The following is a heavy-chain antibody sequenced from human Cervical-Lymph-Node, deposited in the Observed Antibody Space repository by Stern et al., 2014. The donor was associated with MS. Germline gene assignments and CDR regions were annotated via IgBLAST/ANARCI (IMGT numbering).Heavy chain of an antibody. CDR2: ISSAGSNH. V-gene: IGHV3-30*18. CDR3: AKDRGLLWFGETDY. CDR1: GFTFRTYG. J-gene: IGHJ4*02. Sequence: VQLVESGGGVVQPGRSLRLSCAGSGFTFRTYGMHWVRQAPGKVLEWVSVISSAGSNHYYADYVKGRFIISRDNSKNTLYLQMNSLSAEDTAVYYCAKDRGLLWFGETDYWGQGTLVTVSS. D-gene: IGHD3-10*01.